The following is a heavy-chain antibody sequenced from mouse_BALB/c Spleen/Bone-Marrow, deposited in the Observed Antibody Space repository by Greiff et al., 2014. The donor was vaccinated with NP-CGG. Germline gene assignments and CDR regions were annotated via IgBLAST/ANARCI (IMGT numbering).Heavy chain of an antibody. D-gene: IGHD1-1*01. J-gene: IGHJ4*01. V-gene: IGHV2-6-4*01. CDR3: ARMYYAYAMDY. Sequence: VKLMESGPGLVAPSQSLSITCTVSEFSLSRYSVHWVRQPPGKGLERLGMIWGGGSTDYNSALKSRLNISKVNSKSQVFLKMNSLQTDDTAMYYCARMYYAYAMDYWGQGTSVTVSS. CDR2: IWGGGST. CDR1: EFSLSRYS.